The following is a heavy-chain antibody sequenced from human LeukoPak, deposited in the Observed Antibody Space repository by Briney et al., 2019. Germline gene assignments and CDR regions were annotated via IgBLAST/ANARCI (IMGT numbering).Heavy chain of an antibody. Sequence: ASVKVSCKASGYTFTSYGISWVRQAPGQGLEWMGWISAYNGNTNYAQKLQGRVTMTTDTSTSTAYMELRSLRSDDTAVYYCATAWYYDILTGSQTFDYWGQGTLVTVSS. J-gene: IGHJ4*02. CDR3: ATAWYYDILTGSQTFDY. D-gene: IGHD3-9*01. V-gene: IGHV1-18*01. CDR1: GYTFTSYG. CDR2: ISAYNGNT.